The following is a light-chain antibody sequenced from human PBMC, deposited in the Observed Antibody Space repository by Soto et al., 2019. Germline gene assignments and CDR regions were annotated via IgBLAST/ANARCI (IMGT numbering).Light chain of an antibody. V-gene: IGKV3-11*01. CDR2: DAS. CDR3: RQRYNWPQT. J-gene: IGKJ1*01. Sequence: EVVLTQSPATLSLSPGERANLSCRTSQSVSRTLAWYQQKSGQAPRLLIYDASNRATGIPTRFSGSGSGTDFTLTISSLEPEDFAVYYCRQRYNWPQTFGQGTKMEIK. CDR1: QSVSRT.